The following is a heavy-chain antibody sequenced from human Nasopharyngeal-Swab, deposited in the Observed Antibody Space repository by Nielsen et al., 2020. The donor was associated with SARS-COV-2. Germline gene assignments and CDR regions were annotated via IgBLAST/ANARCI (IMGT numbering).Heavy chain of an antibody. V-gene: IGHV4-30-4*01. CDR3: ARAKKSGGTWEHTDY. Sequence: SETLSLTCTVSGGSTSNGDYYWTWVRQPPGKGLEWIGCIYYSGFTYYNPSLKSRVTISADTSQNQLSLNLISVTAADTAVYYCARAKKSGGTWEHTDYWGQGTLVTVSS. CDR1: GGSTSNGDYY. CDR2: IYYSGFT. D-gene: IGHD1-26*01. J-gene: IGHJ4*02.